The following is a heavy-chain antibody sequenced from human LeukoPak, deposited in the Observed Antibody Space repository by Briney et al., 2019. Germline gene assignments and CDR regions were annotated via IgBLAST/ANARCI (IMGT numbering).Heavy chain of an antibody. D-gene: IGHD2-2*01. J-gene: IGHJ5*02. CDR1: GGSISSYY. CDR3: ARVQYQLPDNNWFDP. CDR2: IYTSGST. Sequence: PSETLSLTCTVSGGSISSYYWSWIRQPAGKGLEWIGRIYTSGSTNYNPSLKSRVTMSVDTSKNPFSLKLSSVTAADTAVYYCARVQYQLPDNNWFDPWGQGTLVTVSS. V-gene: IGHV4-4*07.